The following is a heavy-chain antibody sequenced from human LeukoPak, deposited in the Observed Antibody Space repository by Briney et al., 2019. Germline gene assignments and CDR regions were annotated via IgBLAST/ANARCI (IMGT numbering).Heavy chain of an antibody. CDR2: IRYDGSNK. J-gene: IGHJ4*02. Sequence: GGSLRLSCAASGFTFSSYGMHWVRQAPGKGLEWVAFIRYDGSNKYYADSVKGRFTISRDNSKNTLYLQMNSLRAEDTAVYYCARDPSPDSSSWYVRGGSYYDYWGQGTLVTVSS. D-gene: IGHD6-13*01. CDR1: GFTFSSYG. CDR3: ARDPSPDSSSWYVRGGSYYDY. V-gene: IGHV3-30*02.